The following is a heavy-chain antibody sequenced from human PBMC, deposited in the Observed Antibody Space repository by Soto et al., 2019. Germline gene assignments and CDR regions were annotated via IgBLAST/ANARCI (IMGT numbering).Heavy chain of an antibody. Sequence: PGGSLRLSCAASGFTFGSYAMHWVRQAPGKGLEWVAVISYDGSNKYYADSAKGRFTISRDNSKNTLYLQMNSLRAEDTAVYYCARDQDSSGYYVFDYWGQGTLVTVSS. J-gene: IGHJ4*02. CDR2: ISYDGSNK. D-gene: IGHD3-22*01. CDR3: ARDQDSSGYYVFDY. CDR1: GFTFGSYA. V-gene: IGHV3-30-3*01.